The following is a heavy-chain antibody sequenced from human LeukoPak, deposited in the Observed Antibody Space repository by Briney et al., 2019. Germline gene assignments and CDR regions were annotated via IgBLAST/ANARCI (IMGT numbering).Heavy chain of an antibody. Sequence: GESLEISCKGSGYNFISYWIGWVRQMPGKGLEWMGIIYPADSDTTYSPSFQGQVTISADKSISTAYLQWSSLKASDTAIYYCARQFGYFDSSGLFDYWGQGTLVTVSS. V-gene: IGHV5-51*01. J-gene: IGHJ4*02. D-gene: IGHD3-22*01. CDR1: GYNFISYW. CDR2: IYPADSDT. CDR3: ARQFGYFDSSGLFDY.